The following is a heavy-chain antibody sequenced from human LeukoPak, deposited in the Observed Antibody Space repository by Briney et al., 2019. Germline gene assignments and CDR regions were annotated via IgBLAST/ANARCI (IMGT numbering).Heavy chain of an antibody. CDR3: ARDITTVRGPFDY. J-gene: IGHJ4*02. D-gene: IGHD3-10*01. V-gene: IGHV4-38-2*02. CDR1: GYSISSGYY. CDR2: IYHRGST. Sequence: PSETLSLTCAVSGYSISSGYYWGWIRQPPGKGLEWIGSIYHRGSTYYNPSLKSRVTISVDTSKNQFSLKLSSVTAADTAVYYCARDITTVRGPFDYGGQGTLVTVSS.